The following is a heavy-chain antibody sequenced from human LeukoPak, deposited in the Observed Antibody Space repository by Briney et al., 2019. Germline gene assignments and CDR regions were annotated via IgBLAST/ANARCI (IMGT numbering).Heavy chain of an antibody. CDR2: ITSSSSTI. CDR1: GFTFSSYS. V-gene: IGHV3-48*01. J-gene: IGHJ4*02. Sequence: GGSLRLSCSASGFTFSSYSLNWVRQAPGKGLEWVSYITSSSSTIYYADSVKGRFTISRDNAKNSLYLQMNSLRGEDTAVYYCARGAAGMADFDYWGQGTLVTVSS. D-gene: IGHD5-18*01. CDR3: ARGAAGMADFDY.